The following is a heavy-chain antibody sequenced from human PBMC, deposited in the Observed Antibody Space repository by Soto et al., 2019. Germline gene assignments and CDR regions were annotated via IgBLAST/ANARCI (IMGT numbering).Heavy chain of an antibody. D-gene: IGHD6-13*01. V-gene: IGHV4-39*01. J-gene: IGHJ4*02. CDR2: IYYSGST. CDR1: GGSISSSSYY. CDR3: ARFIAAEVPEN. Sequence: QLQLQESGPGLVKPSETLSLTCTVSGGSISSSSYYWGWIRQPPGKGLEWIGSIYYSGSTYYNPSLKSRVTISVDTSKNQFSLKLSSVTAADTAVYYCARFIAAEVPENWGQGTLVTVSS.